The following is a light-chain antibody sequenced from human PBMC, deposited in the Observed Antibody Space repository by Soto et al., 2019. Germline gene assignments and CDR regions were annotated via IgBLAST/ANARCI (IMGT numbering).Light chain of an antibody. V-gene: IGLV1-40*01. CDR1: SSNIGAGYD. CDR3: QSYDSSLSGYV. J-gene: IGLJ1*01. Sequence: QSALTQPPSVSGAPGQRVTISCTGSSSNIGAGYDVHWYQQLPGTAPKLLIYANSNRPSGVPGRFSGSKSGTPASLAITGLQAEDESDYYCQSYDSSLSGYVFGTGTKGTVL. CDR2: ANS.